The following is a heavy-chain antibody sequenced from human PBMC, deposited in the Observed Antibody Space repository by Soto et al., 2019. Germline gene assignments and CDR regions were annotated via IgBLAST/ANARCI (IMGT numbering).Heavy chain of an antibody. CDR1: GFSLSTSGVG. V-gene: IGHV2-5*02. CDR2: IYWDGEK. Sequence: KESGPALVKPTQTLTLTCTFSGFSLSTSGVGVGWIRQPPGKALEWLALIYWDGEKRYSPSQKSRLAITTDTSKNQVVLTMTILDPVDTATYYCAHFIVLPPSDVVDVWGQGTMVAVSS. J-gene: IGHJ3*01. CDR3: AHFIVLPPSDVVDV. D-gene: IGHD1-26*01.